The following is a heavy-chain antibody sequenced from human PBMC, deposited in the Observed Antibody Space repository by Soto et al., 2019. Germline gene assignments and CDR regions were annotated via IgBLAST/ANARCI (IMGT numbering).Heavy chain of an antibody. CDR1: GFSFSDRY. CDR2: IRTKLNRYSS. CDR3: ASSTTSCHGGVCSLDY. Sequence: GGSLRLSCTASGFSFSDRYMDWVRQAPGKGLEWVGRIRTKLNRYSSDYAASVAGRFTISRDDSRNSLYLQMNSLRSEDTAVYYCASSTTSCHGGVCSLDYWGQGTMVTVSS. J-gene: IGHJ4*02. D-gene: IGHD2-2*01. V-gene: IGHV3-72*01.